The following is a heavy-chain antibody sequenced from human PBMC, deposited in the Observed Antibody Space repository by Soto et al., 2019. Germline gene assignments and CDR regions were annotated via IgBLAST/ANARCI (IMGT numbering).Heavy chain of an antibody. D-gene: IGHD1-26*01. CDR2: INAGNGNT. CDR1: GYTFTSYA. J-gene: IGHJ4*02. Sequence: ASVKVSCKASGYTFTSYAMHWVRQAPGQRLEWMGWINAGNGNTKYSQKFQGRVTITRDTSASTAYMELSSLRSDDTAMYYCARDHVVRGSYYDYWGQGTLVTVSS. CDR3: ARDHVVRGSYYDY. V-gene: IGHV1-3*01.